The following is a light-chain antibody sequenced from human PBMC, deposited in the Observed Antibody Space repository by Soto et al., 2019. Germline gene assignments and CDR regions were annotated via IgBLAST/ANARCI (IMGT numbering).Light chain of an antibody. CDR2: EVN. V-gene: IGLV2-14*01. CDR1: SSDVGGYNY. Sequence: QSALTQPASVSGSPGQSITISCTGTSSDVGGYNYVSWYQHHPGKAPKLMIYEVNNRPSGVSNRFSGSKSGNTASLTISGLAAEDEADYYCSSYTSSSTPQVVFGGGTKLTVL. J-gene: IGLJ2*01. CDR3: SSYTSSSTPQVV.